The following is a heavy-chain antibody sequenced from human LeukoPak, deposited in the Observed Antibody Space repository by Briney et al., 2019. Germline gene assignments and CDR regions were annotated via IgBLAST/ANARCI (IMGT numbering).Heavy chain of an antibody. D-gene: IGHD3-9*01. CDR3: AKRVLFSAYYNRKTDY. Sequence: GGSLRLSCAASGFTFSSYGMHWVRQAPGKGLEWVAVISYDGSNKYYADSVKGRFTISRDNSKNTLYLQMNSLRAEDTAVYYCAKRVLFSAYYNRKTDYWGQGTLVTVSS. CDR1: GFTFSSYG. CDR2: ISYDGSNK. V-gene: IGHV3-30*18. J-gene: IGHJ4*02.